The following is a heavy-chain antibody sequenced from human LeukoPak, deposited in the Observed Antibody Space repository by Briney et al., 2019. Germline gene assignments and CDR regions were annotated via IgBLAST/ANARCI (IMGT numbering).Heavy chain of an antibody. CDR3: ARGGLTMVRGVMRGYYYYMDV. CDR2: IYYSGST. V-gene: IGHV4-39*07. D-gene: IGHD3-10*01. J-gene: IGHJ6*03. Sequence: ASETLSLTCTVSGGSISSSSYYWGWIRQPPGKGLEWIGSIYYSGSTYYNPSLKSRVTISVDTSKNQFSLKLSSVTAADTAVYYCARGGLTMVRGVMRGYYYYMDVWGKGTTVTISS. CDR1: GGSISSSSYY.